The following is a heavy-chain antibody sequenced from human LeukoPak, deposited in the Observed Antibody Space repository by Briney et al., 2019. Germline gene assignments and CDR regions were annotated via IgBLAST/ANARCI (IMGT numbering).Heavy chain of an antibody. CDR3: ARPRGIGYSSSYIPLDFDY. D-gene: IGHD6-6*01. Sequence: ASVKVSCKASGYTFTSYAMHWVRQAPGQRLEWMGWINAGNGNTKYSQEFQGRVTITRDTSASTAYMELSSLRSEDMAVYYCARPRGIGYSSSYIPLDFDYWGQGTLVTVSS. CDR2: INAGNGNT. CDR1: GYTFTSYA. V-gene: IGHV1-3*03. J-gene: IGHJ4*02.